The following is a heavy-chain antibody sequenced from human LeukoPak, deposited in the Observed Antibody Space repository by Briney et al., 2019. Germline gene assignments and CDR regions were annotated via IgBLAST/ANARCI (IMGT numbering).Heavy chain of an antibody. CDR3: VEEAGAVAGRFDH. CDR2: IQYDGSEI. CDR1: GFTFSTYG. Sequence: GGSLRLSCVASGFTFSTYGMHWVRQAPGKGLEWVTFIQYDGSEIYYTDSVKGRFTISRDNSKNTVYLQMNSLRPEDTAVYYCVEEAGAVAGRFDHWGQGTLVTVSS. D-gene: IGHD6-19*01. J-gene: IGHJ4*02. V-gene: IGHV3-30*02.